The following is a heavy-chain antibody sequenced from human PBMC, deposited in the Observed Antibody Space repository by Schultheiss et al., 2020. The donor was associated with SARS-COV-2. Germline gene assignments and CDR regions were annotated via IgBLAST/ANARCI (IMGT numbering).Heavy chain of an antibody. CDR1: GFTVSSNY. J-gene: IGHJ4*02. Sequence: GESLKISCAASGFTVSSNYMSWVRQAPGKGLEWVSSISSSSSYIYYADSVKGRFTISRDNAKNSLYLQMNSLRAEDTAVYYCASKAYWGQGTLVTVSS. V-gene: IGHV3-21*01. CDR2: ISSSSSYI. CDR3: ASKAY.